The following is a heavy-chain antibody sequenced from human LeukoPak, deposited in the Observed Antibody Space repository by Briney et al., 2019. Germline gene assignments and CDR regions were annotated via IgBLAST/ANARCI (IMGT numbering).Heavy chain of an antibody. D-gene: IGHD6-13*01. V-gene: IGHV3-30*03. Sequence: GRSLRLSCAASGFTLSNYGMHRVRQAPGKGPEWVAMISHDGSAVYNGDSVQGRFTISRDNLKNTLDLQMNSLRVDDSAVYYCARDFGSNNWFNWFDPWGQGTPVTVSS. J-gene: IGHJ5*02. CDR2: ISHDGSAV. CDR1: GFTLSNYG. CDR3: ARDFGSNNWFNWFDP.